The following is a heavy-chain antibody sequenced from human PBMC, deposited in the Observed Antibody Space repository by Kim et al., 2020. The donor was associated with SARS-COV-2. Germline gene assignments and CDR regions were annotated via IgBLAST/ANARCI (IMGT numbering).Heavy chain of an antibody. D-gene: IGHD3-10*01. CDR3: ARDRGRAFDL. Sequence: GSTNYHTSLESRVTMSVDTSKNQFALKLSSVTAADTAVYYCARDRGRAFDLWGQGRLVTVSS. J-gene: IGHJ3*01. CDR2: GST. V-gene: IGHV4-4*07.